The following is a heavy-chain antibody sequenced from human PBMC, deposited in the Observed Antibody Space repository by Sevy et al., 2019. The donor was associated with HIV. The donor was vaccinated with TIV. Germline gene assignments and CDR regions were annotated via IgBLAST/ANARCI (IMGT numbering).Heavy chain of an antibody. CDR3: ARDLQPYSSDAFDI. CDR1: GFTLSDYY. V-gene: IGHV3-11*06. CDR2: ISSSSSYT. J-gene: IGHJ3*02. D-gene: IGHD6-13*01. Sequence: GGSLRLSCAASGFTLSDYYMSWIRQAPGKGLEWVSYISSSSSYTNYADSVKGRFTISRDNAKNSLYLQMNSLRAEDTAMYYCARDLQPYSSDAFDIWGQGTMVTVSS.